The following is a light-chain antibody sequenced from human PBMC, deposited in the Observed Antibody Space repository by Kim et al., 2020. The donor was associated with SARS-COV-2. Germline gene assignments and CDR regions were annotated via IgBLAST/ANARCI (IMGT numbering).Light chain of an antibody. Sequence: SVCPGERATLSCRAGESVSSNLAWYQQKPGRPPRLLIYGASTRATGIPAGFSGSGSGTEFTLTISSLQSEDFAVYYCQQYNNWPYTFGQGTKLEI. CDR2: GAS. J-gene: IGKJ2*01. CDR3: QQYNNWPYT. CDR1: ESVSSN. V-gene: IGKV3-15*01.